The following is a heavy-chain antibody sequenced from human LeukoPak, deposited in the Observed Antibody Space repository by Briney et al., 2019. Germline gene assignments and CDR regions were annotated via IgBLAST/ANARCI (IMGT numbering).Heavy chain of an antibody. J-gene: IGHJ4*02. V-gene: IGHV1-69*05. CDR3: ASDTAIATFDY. CDR1: GGTFSSYA. Sequence: SVKVSCKASGGTFSSYAISWVRQAPGQGLEWMGGIIPIFGTANYAQKFQGRVTITTDESTSTAYMELSSLRSEDTAVSYGASDTAIATFDYWGQGTLVTVSS. D-gene: IGHD5-18*01. CDR2: IIPIFGTA.